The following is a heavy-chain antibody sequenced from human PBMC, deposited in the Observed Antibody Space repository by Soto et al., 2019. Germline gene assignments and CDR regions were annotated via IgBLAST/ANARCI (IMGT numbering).Heavy chain of an antibody. Sequence: GGSLRLSCAASGFTFSSYSMNWVRQAPGKGLEWVSSISSSSSYIYYADSVKGRFTISRDNAKNSLYLQMNSLRAEDAAVYYCSRTDLWPLYYHDSSGYYPDYWGQGTLVTVSS. CDR2: ISSSSSYI. D-gene: IGHD3-22*01. J-gene: IGHJ4*02. CDR1: GFTFSSYS. V-gene: IGHV3-21*01. CDR3: SRTDLWPLYYHDSSGYYPDY.